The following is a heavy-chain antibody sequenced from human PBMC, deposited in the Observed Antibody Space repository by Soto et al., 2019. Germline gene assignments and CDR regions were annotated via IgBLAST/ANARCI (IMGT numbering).Heavy chain of an antibody. V-gene: IGHV6-1*01. J-gene: IGHJ3*02. D-gene: IGHD3-22*01. CDR3: ARDTYDSSGYYFYDAFDI. CDR1: GDSVSSNSAA. CDR2: TYYRSKWYN. Sequence: PSQTLSLTCVISGDSVSSNSAAWNWIRQSPSRGLEWLGRTYYRSKWYNDYAVSVKSRITINSDTSKNQFSLQLNSVTPEDTAVNYCARDTYDSSGYYFYDAFDIWGQGTMVTVSS.